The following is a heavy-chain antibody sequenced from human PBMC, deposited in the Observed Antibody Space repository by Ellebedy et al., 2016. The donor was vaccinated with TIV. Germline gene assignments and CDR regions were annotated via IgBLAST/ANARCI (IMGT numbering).Heavy chain of an antibody. CDR2: IYYSGST. Sequence: MPSETLSLTCTVSGGSISSSSYYWGWIRQPPGKGLEWIGSIYYSGSTYYNPSLKSRVTISVDTSKNQFSLKLSSVTAADTAVYYCARQVGGEQLVVGFDPWGQGTLVTVSS. CDR1: GGSISSSSYY. D-gene: IGHD6-13*01. CDR3: ARQVGGEQLVVGFDP. V-gene: IGHV4-39*01. J-gene: IGHJ5*02.